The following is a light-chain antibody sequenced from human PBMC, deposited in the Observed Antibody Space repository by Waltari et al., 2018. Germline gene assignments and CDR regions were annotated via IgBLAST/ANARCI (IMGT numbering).Light chain of an antibody. Sequence: DIQMTQSPSSLSASAGDRVTITCQASQDITSYLNWYRQKPAKAPQLLIYDASNLETGVPSRFSGSGSGTDFTFTISSLQPEDVATYYCQQYDNLPGTFGGGTKVEIK. J-gene: IGKJ4*01. CDR3: QQYDNLPGT. CDR2: DAS. V-gene: IGKV1-33*01. CDR1: QDITSY.